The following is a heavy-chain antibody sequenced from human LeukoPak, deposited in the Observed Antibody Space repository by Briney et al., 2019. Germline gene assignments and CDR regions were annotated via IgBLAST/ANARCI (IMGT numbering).Heavy chain of an antibody. J-gene: IGHJ4*02. CDR3: ARRLNNGVYGNDY. Sequence: PGGSLRLSSAASGFTFSTYSMNWVRQAPGKGLEWVSTISGSSRYIYFADSVRGRFTISRDNAKNSLYLQMNSLRAEDTAVYYCARRLNNGVYGNDYWGQGTLVTVSS. V-gene: IGHV3-21*01. D-gene: IGHD5/OR15-5a*01. CDR1: GFTFSTYS. CDR2: ISGSSRYI.